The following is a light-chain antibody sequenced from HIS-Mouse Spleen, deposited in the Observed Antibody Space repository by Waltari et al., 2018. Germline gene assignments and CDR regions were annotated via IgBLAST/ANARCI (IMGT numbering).Light chain of an antibody. V-gene: IGLV2-14*03. J-gene: IGLJ1*01. Sequence: QSALTQPASVSGSPGQSITISCTGTSSDVGGYNYVSWYQQPPGEAPKLMIYDVSNRPSGVSNRFSGSKSGNTASLTISGLQAEDEADYYCSSYTSSSTYVFGTGTKVTVL. CDR2: DVS. CDR1: SSDVGGYNY. CDR3: SSYTSSSTYV.